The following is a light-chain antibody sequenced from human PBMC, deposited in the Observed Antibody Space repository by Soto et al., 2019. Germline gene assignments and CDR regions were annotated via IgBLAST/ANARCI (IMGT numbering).Light chain of an antibody. J-gene: IGLJ2*01. V-gene: IGLV2-14*01. Sequence: QSALTQPRSVSGSPGQSVTISCTGTSSDVGYYNYVSWYRQHPGNAPKLIIYEVTNRPSGISNRFSGSKSGNTASLTISGLQADDESYYYCTSYSSGSSLVIFGGGTKLTVL. CDR2: EVT. CDR1: SSDVGYYNY. CDR3: TSYSSGSSLVI.